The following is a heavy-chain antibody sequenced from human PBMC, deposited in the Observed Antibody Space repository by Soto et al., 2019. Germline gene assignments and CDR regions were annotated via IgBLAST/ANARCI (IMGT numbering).Heavy chain of an antibody. CDR1: GYTFTGYY. D-gene: IGHD1-26*01. CDR3: ARGIVGATRYYYFGMDV. Sequence: ASVKVSCKASGYTFTGYYMHWVRQAPGQGLEWMGWINPNSGGTNYAQKFQGWVTMTRDTSISTAYMELSRLRSDDTAVYYCARGIVGATRYYYFGMDVWGQGTTVTV. CDR2: INPNSGGT. J-gene: IGHJ6*02. V-gene: IGHV1-2*04.